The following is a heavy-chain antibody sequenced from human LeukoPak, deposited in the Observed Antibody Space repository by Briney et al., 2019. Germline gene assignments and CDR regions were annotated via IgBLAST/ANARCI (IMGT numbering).Heavy chain of an antibody. J-gene: IGHJ4*02. V-gene: IGHV3-30*18. CDR3: AKGSNTLPLYYFDY. D-gene: IGHD2-15*01. CDR2: ISYDESNK. CDR1: GFTFSSND. Sequence: GGSLRLSCAASGFTFSSNDMHWVRQAPGKGLEWVAVISYDESNKYYADSVKGRFTISRDNSESTLYLQMNSLRAEDTAVYYCAKGSNTLPLYYFDYWGQGTLVTVSS.